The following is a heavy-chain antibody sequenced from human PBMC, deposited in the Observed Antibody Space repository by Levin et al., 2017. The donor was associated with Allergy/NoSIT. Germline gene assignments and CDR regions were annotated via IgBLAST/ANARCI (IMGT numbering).Heavy chain of an antibody. CDR2: ISGNGANT. CDR1: GFTFNIYA. V-gene: IGHV3-23*01. Sequence: GGSLRLSCAASGFTFNIYAMTWVRQAPGKGLEWVSSISGNGANTYYADSVKGRFTISRDNSKNTLYLQMNSLGAEDTAVYYYAKDDGGWFASDYWGQGTLVTVSS. J-gene: IGHJ4*02. CDR3: AKDDGGWFASDY. D-gene: IGHD6-19*01.